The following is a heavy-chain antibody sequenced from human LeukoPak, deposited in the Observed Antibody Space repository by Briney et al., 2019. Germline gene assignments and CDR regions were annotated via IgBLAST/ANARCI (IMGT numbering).Heavy chain of an antibody. D-gene: IGHD5-12*01. CDR2: ISRSSSFI. CDR3: ARDRSGYNLFDY. J-gene: IGHJ4*02. V-gene: IGHV3-21*01. Sequence: GGSLRLSCADSGFTFSSYSMNWVRQAPGKGLEWVSSISRSSSFIYYTDSVKGRFTISRDNPKNSLYLQMNSLRAEDTAVYYCARDRSGYNLFDYWGQGTLVTVSS. CDR1: GFTFSSYS.